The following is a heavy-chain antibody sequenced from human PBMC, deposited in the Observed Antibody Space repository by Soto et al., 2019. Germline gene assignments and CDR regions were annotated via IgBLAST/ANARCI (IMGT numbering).Heavy chain of an antibody. J-gene: IGHJ4*02. CDR2: IWYDGSNK. Sequence: QVQLVESGGGVVQPGRSLRLSCAASGFTYSSYGMHWVLQAPGKGLEWVAVIWYDGSNKYYADSVKGRFTISRDNSKNTLYLQMNSLRAEDTAVYYCARDAGKFDYRGQGTLVTVSS. CDR1: GFTYSSYG. CDR3: ARDAGKFDY. D-gene: IGHD3-10*01. V-gene: IGHV3-33*01.